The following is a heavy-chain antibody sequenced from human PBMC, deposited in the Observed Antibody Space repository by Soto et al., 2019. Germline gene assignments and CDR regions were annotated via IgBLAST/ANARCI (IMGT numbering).Heavy chain of an antibody. CDR1: GGSISSSSYY. CDR3: ARQGGSSDDAFDI. Sequence: PSETLSLTCTVSGGSISSSSYYWGWIRQPPGKGLEWIGSIYYSGSTYYNPSLESRVTISVDTSKNQFSLKLSSVTAADTAVFYCARQGGSSDDAFDIWGQGTMVTVSS. V-gene: IGHV4-39*01. D-gene: IGHD2-15*01. CDR2: IYYSGST. J-gene: IGHJ3*02.